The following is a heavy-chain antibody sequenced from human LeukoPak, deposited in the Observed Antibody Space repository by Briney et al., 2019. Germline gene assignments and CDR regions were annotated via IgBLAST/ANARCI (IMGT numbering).Heavy chain of an antibody. J-gene: IGHJ4*02. V-gene: IGHV3-7*01. CDR2: INHNGNVN. CDR3: ARRGYYYDSSGYYGDYFDY. Sequence: PGGSLRLSCAASGFTFSSYWMNWARQAPGKGLEWVASINHNGNVNYYVDSVKGRFTISRDNSKNTLYLQMNSLRAEDTAVYYCARRGYYYDSSGYYGDYFDYWGQGTLVTVSS. CDR1: GFTFSSYW. D-gene: IGHD3-22*01.